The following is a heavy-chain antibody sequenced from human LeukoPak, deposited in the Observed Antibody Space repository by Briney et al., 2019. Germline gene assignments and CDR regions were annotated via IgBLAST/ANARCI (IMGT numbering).Heavy chain of an antibody. Sequence: GGSLRLSCAASGFALSDYAMTWVRQAPGKGLEWVSAISGSGGTTYYAASVKGRFTISRDNSKNTLHLHMSSLRAEDTAVYYCAKGPYYVAADWGQGTLVTVSS. D-gene: IGHD1-26*01. CDR1: GFALSDYA. J-gene: IGHJ4*02. CDR2: ISGSGGTT. CDR3: AKGPYYVAAD. V-gene: IGHV3-23*01.